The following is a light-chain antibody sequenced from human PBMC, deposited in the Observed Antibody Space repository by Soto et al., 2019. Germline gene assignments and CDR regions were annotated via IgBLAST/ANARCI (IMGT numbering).Light chain of an antibody. CDR2: DAS. J-gene: IGKJ4*01. Sequence: EIVLTQSPATLSLSPGERATLSCRASQSVSSSLAWYQQKPGQAPSLLIYDASNSATGIPARFSGSGSGTEFSLTISRLVREDFAVDACQQRSDSPLTFRGGTKVEIK. CDR3: QQRSDSPLT. CDR1: QSVSSS. V-gene: IGKV3-11*01.